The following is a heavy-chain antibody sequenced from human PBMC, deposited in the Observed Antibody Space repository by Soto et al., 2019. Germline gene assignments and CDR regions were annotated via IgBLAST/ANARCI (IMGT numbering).Heavy chain of an antibody. Sequence: QVQVVQSGAEVKKPGASVRISCKASGYTFTDYFIHWVRQAPGQGLEWMGRINPSGGSTTKAQKFQGRITMTGDTSTSTAYMELSSLRSDDTDVYYCTRGRQCCQYAMDVWGQGTTVTVSS. CDR1: GYTFTDYF. CDR2: INPSGGST. D-gene: IGHD2-15*01. CDR3: TRGRQCCQYAMDV. V-gene: IGHV1-46*03. J-gene: IGHJ6*02.